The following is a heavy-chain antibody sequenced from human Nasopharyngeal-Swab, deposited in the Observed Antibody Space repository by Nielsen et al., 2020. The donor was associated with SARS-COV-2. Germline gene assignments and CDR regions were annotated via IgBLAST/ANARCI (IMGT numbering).Heavy chain of an antibody. J-gene: IGHJ6*02. V-gene: IGHV3-23*01. D-gene: IGHD6-6*01. CDR3: AKGSSSFGGDYYGMDV. Sequence: GGSLRLSCAASGFTFSSYAMSWVRQAPGKGLEWVSAISGSGGSTYYADSVKGRFTISRDNSKNTLYLQMNSLRAEDTAVYYCAKGSSSFGGDYYGMDVWGQGTTVTVSS. CDR1: GFTFSSYA. CDR2: ISGSGGST.